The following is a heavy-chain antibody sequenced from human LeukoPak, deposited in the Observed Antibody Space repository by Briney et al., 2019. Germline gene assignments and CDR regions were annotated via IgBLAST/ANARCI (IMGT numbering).Heavy chain of an antibody. V-gene: IGHV4-34*01. Sequence: GSLRLSCAASGFTFSDHYMDWVRQPPGKGLEWIGEINHSGSTNYNPSLKSRVTISVDTSKNQFSLKLSSVTAADTAVYYCARGDYYDSSGYYYDPYFDYWGQGTLVTVSS. CDR2: INHSGST. J-gene: IGHJ4*02. D-gene: IGHD3-22*01. CDR3: ARGDYYDSSGYYYDPYFDY. CDR1: GFTFSDHY.